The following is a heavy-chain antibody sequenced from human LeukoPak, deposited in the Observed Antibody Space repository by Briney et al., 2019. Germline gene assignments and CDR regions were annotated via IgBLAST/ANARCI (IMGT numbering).Heavy chain of an antibody. Sequence: GASVKVSCKASGGTFSSYAISWVRQAPGQGLEWMGGIIPIFGTANYAQKFQGRVTMTADKSTDTFYMELRSLRNEDTAVYYCARRGEGGKYYFNYWGQGTQVTVSS. D-gene: IGHD1-1*01. J-gene: IGHJ4*02. V-gene: IGHV1-69*06. CDR1: GGTFSSYA. CDR3: ARRGEGGKYYFNY. CDR2: IIPIFGTA.